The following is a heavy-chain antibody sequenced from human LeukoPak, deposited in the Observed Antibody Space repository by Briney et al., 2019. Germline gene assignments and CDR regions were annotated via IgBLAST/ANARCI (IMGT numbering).Heavy chain of an antibody. Sequence: ASVKVSCKASGGTFSSYAISWVRQAPGQGLEWMGGIIPIFGTANYAQKFQGRVTITADESTSTAYMELSSLRSEDTAVYYCARGSMTTVTTFWFDPWGQGTLVTVSS. CDR2: IIPIFGTA. J-gene: IGHJ5*02. CDR1: GGTFSSYA. CDR3: ARGSMTTVTTFWFDP. D-gene: IGHD4-17*01. V-gene: IGHV1-69*13.